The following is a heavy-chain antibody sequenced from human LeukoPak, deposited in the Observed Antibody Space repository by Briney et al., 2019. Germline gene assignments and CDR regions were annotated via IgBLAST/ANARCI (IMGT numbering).Heavy chain of an antibody. CDR3: ARGSRELYYFDY. V-gene: IGHV4-34*01. Sequence: SETLSLTCAVYGGSFSGYFWSWIRHPPGKGLEWLGEINHSVSTNYNPSLKSRVTISIDTTKTQFSLKLNSVTAADTAVYYCARGSRELYYFDYWGQGTLVTVSS. CDR1: GGSFSGYF. D-gene: IGHD1-7*01. J-gene: IGHJ4*02. CDR2: INHSVST.